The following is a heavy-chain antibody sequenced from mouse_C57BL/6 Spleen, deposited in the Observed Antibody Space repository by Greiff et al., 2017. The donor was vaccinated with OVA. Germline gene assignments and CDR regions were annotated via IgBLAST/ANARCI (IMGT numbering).Heavy chain of an antibody. D-gene: IGHD2-3*01. CDR2: IDPSDSET. CDR3: AGSYDGPYYYAMDY. Sequence: QVQLQQPGAELVRPGSSVKLSCKASGYTFTSYWMHWVKQRPIQGLEWIGNIDPSDSETHYNQKFKDKATLTVDKSSSTAYMQLSSLTSEDSAVYYCAGSYDGPYYYAMDYWGKGTSVTVSS. V-gene: IGHV1-52*01. J-gene: IGHJ4*01. CDR1: GYTFTSYW.